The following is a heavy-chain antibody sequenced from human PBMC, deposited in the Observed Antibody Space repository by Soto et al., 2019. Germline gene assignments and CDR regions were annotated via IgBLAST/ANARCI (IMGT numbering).Heavy chain of an antibody. CDR1: GFTFSSYS. V-gene: IGHV3-23*01. Sequence: GGSLRLSCAASGFTFSSYSMRWVRQAPGKGLEWVSAISGSGGASYYADSVKGRFTIPRDNSKNTVYLQMNSLRAEDTAVYFCANAYCSSTSCRAEYLQHWGQGTLVTVSS. CDR2: ISGSGGAS. J-gene: IGHJ1*01. CDR3: ANAYCSSTSCRAEYLQH. D-gene: IGHD2-2*01.